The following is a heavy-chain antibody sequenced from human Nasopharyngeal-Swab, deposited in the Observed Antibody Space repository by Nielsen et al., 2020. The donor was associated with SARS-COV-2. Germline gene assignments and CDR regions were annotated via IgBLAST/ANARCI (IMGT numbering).Heavy chain of an antibody. V-gene: IGHV3-23*01. CDR3: AKGLGYDYVWGSYRH. CDR2: LSGSGGST. D-gene: IGHD3-16*02. CDR1: GFSFSSYA. Sequence: GESLKISCAASGFSFSSYAMSWVRQAPGKGLEWVSALSGSGGSTYYADSVKGRFTISRDNSKNTLFLQMNSLRAEDTAVYYCAKGLGYDYVWGSYRHWGQGTLVTASS. J-gene: IGHJ4*02.